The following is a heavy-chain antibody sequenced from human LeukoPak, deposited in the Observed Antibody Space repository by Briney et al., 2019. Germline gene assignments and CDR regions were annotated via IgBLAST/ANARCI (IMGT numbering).Heavy chain of an antibody. D-gene: IGHD3-3*01. V-gene: IGHV3-11*01. CDR3: ARGLSGVVIMYYSDF. Sequence: GGSLRLSCAASGFTFSDYYMSWIRQAPGKGLEWVSYISSSGLSIYYADSVKGRFTISRDNAKNSVHLQMNSLRDEDTAIYYCARGLSGVVIMYYSDFWGQGNLVTVSS. CDR1: GFTFSDYY. J-gene: IGHJ4*02. CDR2: ISSSGLSI.